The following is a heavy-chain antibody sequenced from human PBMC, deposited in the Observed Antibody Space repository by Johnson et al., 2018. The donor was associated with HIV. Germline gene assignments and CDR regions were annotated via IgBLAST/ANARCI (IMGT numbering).Heavy chain of an antibody. Sequence: VQLVESGGGLVQPGRSLRLSCSASGFSFDDYAMHWVRQAPGKGLEWVSGISWNSGALGYADSVKGRFTISRDNAKNSLYLQMDSLRDEDTALYYCAKGLVTYYYGLVIWGQGTMVTVSS. J-gene: IGHJ3*02. CDR2: ISWNSGAL. V-gene: IGHV3-9*01. CDR1: GFSFDDYA. CDR3: AKGLVTYYYGLVI. D-gene: IGHD3-10*01.